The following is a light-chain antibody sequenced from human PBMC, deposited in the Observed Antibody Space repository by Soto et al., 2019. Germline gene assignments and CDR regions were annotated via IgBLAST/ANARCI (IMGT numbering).Light chain of an antibody. J-gene: IGKJ4*01. CDR2: DAS. CDR3: QQYNNWPPLT. CDR1: QSVSSY. Sequence: EIVLTQSPATLSLSPGERATLSCRASQSVSSYLAWYQQKPGQAPRLLIYDASNRATGIPARFSGSGSGTDFTLTISSLEPVDFAVYYCQQYNNWPPLTFGGGTKVDIK. V-gene: IGKV3-11*01.